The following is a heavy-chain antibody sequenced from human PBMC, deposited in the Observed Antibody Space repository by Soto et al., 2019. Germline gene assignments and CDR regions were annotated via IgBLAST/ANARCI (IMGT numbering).Heavy chain of an antibody. Sequence: SGTLSLTCTVFGGSVNSGSYYWSWIRQPPGKGLEWIGYIYYSGITNYTPSLKSRVTIPVDTPKNQLSLKLSSVTAADTSVYYCAGEGVTPSYYYYYGMDVWGQGTTVTVSS. CDR1: GGSVNSGSYY. J-gene: IGHJ6*02. CDR2: IYYSGIT. D-gene: IGHD5-18*01. CDR3: AGEGVTPSYYYYYGMDV. V-gene: IGHV4-61*01.